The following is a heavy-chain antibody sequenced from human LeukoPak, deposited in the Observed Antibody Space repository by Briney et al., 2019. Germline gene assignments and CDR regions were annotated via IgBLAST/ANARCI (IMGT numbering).Heavy chain of an antibody. V-gene: IGHV1-2*02. Sequence: ASVKVSCKAPGYTFTGYYMHWVRQAPGQGLEWMGWINPNSGGTNYAQKFQGRVTMTRDTSITTAYMELSRLRSDDTAVYYCVPSNENYYFDYWGQGTLVTVSS. J-gene: IGHJ4*02. CDR2: INPNSGGT. D-gene: IGHD1-7*01. CDR3: VPSNENYYFDY. CDR1: GYTFTGYY.